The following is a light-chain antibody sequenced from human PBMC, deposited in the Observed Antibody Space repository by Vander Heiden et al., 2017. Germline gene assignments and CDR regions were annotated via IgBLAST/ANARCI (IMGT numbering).Light chain of an antibody. CDR2: KDA. CDR1: ALPKQY. J-gene: IGLJ3*02. CDR3: QSADSSGARGV. Sequence: SYELTQPPPVSVSPGQTARITCSGDALPKQYAYWYQQKPGQAPVLVIYKDAERPSGIPERFSGSSSGTTVTLTISGVQSEDEADYYCQSADSSGARGVFGGGTKLTVL. V-gene: IGLV3-25*03.